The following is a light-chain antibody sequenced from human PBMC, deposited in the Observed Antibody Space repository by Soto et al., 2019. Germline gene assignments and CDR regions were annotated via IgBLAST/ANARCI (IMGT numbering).Light chain of an antibody. CDR2: GAS. V-gene: IGKV3-20*01. CDR3: QQYGSSPLT. J-gene: IGKJ4*01. Sequence: EIELTQSPATLSLSPGDRATLSCRASQSVSSSYLAWYQQKPGQTTRLLIYGASSRATGIPDRFSGSGSGTDFTLTISRLEPEDVAVYYCQQYGSSPLTFGGGTKVEIK. CDR1: QSVSSSY.